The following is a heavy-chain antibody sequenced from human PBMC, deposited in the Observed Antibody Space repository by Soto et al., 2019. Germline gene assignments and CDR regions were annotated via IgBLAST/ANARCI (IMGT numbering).Heavy chain of an antibody. V-gene: IGHV1-69*13. Sequence: ASVKVSCKASGGTFSSYAISWVRQAPGQGLEWMGGIIPIFGTANYAQKFQGRVTITADESTSTAYMELSSLRSEDTAVYYCARDHGYCSSTSCYMDYYYGMDVWGQGTTATVFS. CDR3: ARDHGYCSSTSCYMDYYYGMDV. D-gene: IGHD2-2*02. CDR2: IIPIFGTA. CDR1: GGTFSSYA. J-gene: IGHJ6*02.